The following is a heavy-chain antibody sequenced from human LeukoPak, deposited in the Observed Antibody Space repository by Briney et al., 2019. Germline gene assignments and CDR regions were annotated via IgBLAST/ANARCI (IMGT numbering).Heavy chain of an antibody. CDR1: GGSISSSSYY. J-gene: IGHJ3*02. CDR2: IYYSGST. V-gene: IGHV4-39*01. Sequence: PSETLSLTCTVSGGSISSSSYYWGRIRQPPGKGLEWIGSIYYSGSTYYNPSLKSRVTISVDTSKNQFSLKLSSVTAADTAVYYCARHAQYSSSWFPGAFDIWGQGTMVTVSS. CDR3: ARHAQYSSSWFPGAFDI. D-gene: IGHD6-13*01.